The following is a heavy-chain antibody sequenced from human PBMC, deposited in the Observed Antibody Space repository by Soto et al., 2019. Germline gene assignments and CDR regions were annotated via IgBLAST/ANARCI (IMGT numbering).Heavy chain of an antibody. D-gene: IGHD6-13*01. CDR1: GGSISSSSFN. CDR2: IDYSGST. V-gene: IGHV4-39*01. J-gene: IGHJ5*02. CDR3: MTRERAAGTDCWFDL. Sequence: SGTLCLTCAVSGGSISSSSFNWGWLRQPPGKGREWIGSIDYSGSTYYSPSLTSRVTTSVDTSKNQFSLKLSSVTTPDTALYCCMTRERAAGTDCWFDLLVQATLIT.